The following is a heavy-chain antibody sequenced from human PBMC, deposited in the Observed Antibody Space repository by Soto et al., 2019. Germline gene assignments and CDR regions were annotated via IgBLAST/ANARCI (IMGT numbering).Heavy chain of an antibody. J-gene: IGHJ4*02. CDR3: ARGVRGGFVDTTMGPFDY. D-gene: IGHD5-18*01. CDR1: GFAFSNYG. CDR2: IWYDGSNK. V-gene: IGHV3-33*01. Sequence: QVQLVESGGGVVQPGRSLRLYCAASGFAFSNYGMHWVRQAPGKGLEWVAVIWYDGSNKYYADSVKGRFTISRDNSKNTLYLRMNSLRAEDTAVYYCARGVRGGFVDTTMGPFDYWGQGTLVTVSS.